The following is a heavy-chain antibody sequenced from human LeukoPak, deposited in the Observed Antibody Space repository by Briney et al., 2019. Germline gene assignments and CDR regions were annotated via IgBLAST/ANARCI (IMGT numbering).Heavy chain of an antibody. CDR2: ISSSGSTI. CDR1: GFTFSSYE. Sequence: GGSLRLSCAASGFTFSSYEMNWVRQAPGKGLEWVSYISSSGSTIYYADSVKGRFTISRDNAKNSLYLQMNSLRAEDTAVHYCASSYWYFDLWGRGTLVTVSS. V-gene: IGHV3-48*03. CDR3: ASSYWYFDL. J-gene: IGHJ2*01.